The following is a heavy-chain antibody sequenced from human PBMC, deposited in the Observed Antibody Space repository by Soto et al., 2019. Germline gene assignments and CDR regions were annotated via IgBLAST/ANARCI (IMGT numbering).Heavy chain of an antibody. CDR3: ARGWGRIFDY. V-gene: IGHV4-34*01. CDR1: GGSFSGYY. Sequence: QVQLQQWGAGLLKPSETLSLTCAVYGGSFSGYYWNWIRQPPGKVLEGIGEITHSGSTNYNPTLKSRVTISVDTSKNQFSLKLSSVTAADTAVYYCARGWGRIFDYWGQGTLVTVSS. J-gene: IGHJ4*02. CDR2: ITHSGST. D-gene: IGHD7-27*01.